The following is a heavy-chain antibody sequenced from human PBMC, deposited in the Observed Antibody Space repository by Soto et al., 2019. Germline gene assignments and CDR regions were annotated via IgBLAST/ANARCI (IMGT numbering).Heavy chain of an antibody. V-gene: IGHV2-5*02. CDR2: IYWDDDK. CDR3: AQGLRDYGLGRERAHYFDP. CDR1: GFSLSTTGVG. J-gene: IGHJ5*02. D-gene: IGHD3-10*01. Sequence: QITLKESGPTLVRPTQTLTLTCTFSGFSLSTTGVGVGWIRQPPGKALEWLALIYWDDDKRYSPSLKSRLTSTKDTSKNEVILTMTNMDPVDTATYYCAQGLRDYGLGRERAHYFDPWGQGTLVTVSS.